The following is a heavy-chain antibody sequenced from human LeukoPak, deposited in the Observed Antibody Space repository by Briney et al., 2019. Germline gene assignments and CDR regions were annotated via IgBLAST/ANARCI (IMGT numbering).Heavy chain of an antibody. CDR1: GFTFYSYS. CDR3: ARDRDSSSWSSRRVGDYFDY. V-gene: IGHV3-21*01. D-gene: IGHD6-13*01. Sequence: GGSLRLSCAASGFTFYSYSMNWVRQAPGKGLEWVSSISGSGGSTYYADSVKGRFTIFRDNAKNSLYLQMNSLRAEDTAVYYCARDRDSSSWSSRRVGDYFDYWGQGTLVTVSS. CDR2: ISGSGGST. J-gene: IGHJ4*02.